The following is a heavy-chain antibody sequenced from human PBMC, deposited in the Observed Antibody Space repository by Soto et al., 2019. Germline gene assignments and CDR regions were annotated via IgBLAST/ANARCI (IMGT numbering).Heavy chain of an antibody. J-gene: IGHJ4*02. CDR2: ISASGATT. CDR3: AKFSQGWLLSNPLSTFFDS. V-gene: IGHV3-23*01. Sequence: GGSLSLSCAASGFTFSDYAMSWVRLAPGQGLKLVSGISASGATTFYADSVKGRFTISRDNSKKTLYLQMNGLRAEDTAVYYCAKFSQGWLLSNPLSTFFDSWGQGTLVTVSS. CDR1: GFTFSDYA. D-gene: IGHD3-22*01.